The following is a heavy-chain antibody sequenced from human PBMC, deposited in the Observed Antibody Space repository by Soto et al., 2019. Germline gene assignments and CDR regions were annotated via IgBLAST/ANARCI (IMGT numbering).Heavy chain of an antibody. J-gene: IGHJ4*01. CDR1: GYSFAGYW. D-gene: IGHD2-8*01. CDR3: GRRIYGFESGPNFQLYFGF. CDR2: IDPSDSQT. V-gene: IGHV5-10-1*01. Sequence: GESLKISCKGSGYSFAGYWITWVRQKPGKGLEWMGRIDPSDSQTYYSPSFRGHVTISATKSITTVFLQWSSLRASDTAMYYCGRRIYGFESGPNFQLYFGFWGQGTPVTAPQ.